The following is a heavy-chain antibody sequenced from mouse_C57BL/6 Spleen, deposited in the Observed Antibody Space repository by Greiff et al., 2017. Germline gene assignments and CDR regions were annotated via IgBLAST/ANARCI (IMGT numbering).Heavy chain of an antibody. D-gene: IGHD1-1*01. CDR1: GYTFTSHW. CDR3: VRGDYCDSSYDLDY. Sequence: VQLQQPGAELVKPGASVKMSCKASGYTFTSHWITWVKQRPGQGLEWIGDIYSGNGSTNYNAKFKSQATLTVDKSSSTAYMQLSRLTSEDSSVDYGVRGDYCDSSYDLDYWGQGTTLTVSS. J-gene: IGHJ2*01. V-gene: IGHV1-55*01. CDR2: IYSGNGST.